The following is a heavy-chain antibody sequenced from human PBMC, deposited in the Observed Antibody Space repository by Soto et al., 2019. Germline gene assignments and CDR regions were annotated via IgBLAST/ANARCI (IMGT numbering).Heavy chain of an antibody. CDR2: INRDGSST. J-gene: IGHJ6*02. V-gene: IGHV3-74*01. CDR1: GFTFSSYW. Sequence: EVQLVESGGGLVQPGGSLRVSCAASGFTFSSYWMHWVRQAPGKGLVWVSRINRDGSSTSYADSVKGRFTISRDNAKNTLYLQMNSLRAEDTGVYHCARETTTGIKYGMDVWGQGTTVTVSS. D-gene: IGHD1-1*01. CDR3: ARETTTGIKYGMDV.